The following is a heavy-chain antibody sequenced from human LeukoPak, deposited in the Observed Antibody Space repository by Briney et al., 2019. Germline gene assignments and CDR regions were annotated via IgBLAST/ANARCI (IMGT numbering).Heavy chain of an antibody. V-gene: IGHV1-2*02. CDR2: INPNSGGT. D-gene: IGHD6-13*01. J-gene: IGHJ4*02. Sequence: GASVKVSCKASGYSFTSYYMHWVRQAPGQGLEWMGWINPNSGGTNYAQKFQGRVTMTRDTSISTAYMELSRLRSDDTAVYYCARVYSSSWYKDYWGQGTLVTVSS. CDR1: GYSFTSYY. CDR3: ARVYSSSWYKDY.